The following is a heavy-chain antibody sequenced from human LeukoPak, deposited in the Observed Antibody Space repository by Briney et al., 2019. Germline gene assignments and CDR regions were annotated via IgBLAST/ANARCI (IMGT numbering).Heavy chain of an antibody. CDR1: GGSISSSSYY. J-gene: IGHJ4*02. D-gene: IGHD3-3*01. CDR3: ARHFRSGGWSTVIDY. Sequence: SETLSLTCTVSGGSISSSSYYWGWIRQPPGRGLEWVASIYYSGSTYYNPPLKSRVTISVDTSKNQFSLKLSSVTAADTAVYYCARHFRSGGWSTVIDYWGQGTLVTVSS. V-gene: IGHV4-39*01. CDR2: IYYSGST.